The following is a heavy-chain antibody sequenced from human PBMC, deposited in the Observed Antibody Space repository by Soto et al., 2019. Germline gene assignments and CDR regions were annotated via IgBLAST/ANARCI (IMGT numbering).Heavy chain of an antibody. CDR3: TREQSDDNYFDP. J-gene: IGHJ5*02. Sequence: PPENLSLTCTVSGAALSSGGYFYTWVWQPPGKGLEWLGYIYYSGGTNYNHSLKRRVTISLDKSKSQFSLRLISVTAADTAVYYCTREQSDDNYFDPWGQGTLVTVS. V-gene: IGHV4-61*08. CDR2: IYYSGGT. CDR1: GAALSSGGYF. D-gene: IGHD6-19*01.